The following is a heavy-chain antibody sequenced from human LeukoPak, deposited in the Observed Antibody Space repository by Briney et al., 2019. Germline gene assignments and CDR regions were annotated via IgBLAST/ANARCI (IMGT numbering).Heavy chain of an antibody. D-gene: IGHD3-22*01. CDR2: ISGSGGST. CDR1: GFTFSSYA. J-gene: IGHJ4*02. Sequence: GGSLRLSCAASGFTFSSYAMSWVRQAPGKGLEWVSAISGSGGSTYYADSVKGRFTISRDNSKNTLYLRMNSLRAEDTAVYYCAKYYYDTQGPRDYWGQGTLVTVSS. CDR3: AKYYYDTQGPRDY. V-gene: IGHV3-23*01.